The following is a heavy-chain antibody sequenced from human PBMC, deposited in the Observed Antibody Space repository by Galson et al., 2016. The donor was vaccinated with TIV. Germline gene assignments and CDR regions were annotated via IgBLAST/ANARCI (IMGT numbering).Heavy chain of an antibody. Sequence: SVKVSCKASGYTFTTYAIHWVRQAPGHGLEWMGWINAGNGDTKYSQKFQGRVTISRDTSASTASLELSSLTSEDTAMYYCARGATSDWPFDYWGQATLVTVSS. V-gene: IGHV1-3*01. D-gene: IGHD6-19*01. CDR2: INAGNGDT. CDR3: ARGATSDWPFDY. J-gene: IGHJ4*02. CDR1: GYTFTTYA.